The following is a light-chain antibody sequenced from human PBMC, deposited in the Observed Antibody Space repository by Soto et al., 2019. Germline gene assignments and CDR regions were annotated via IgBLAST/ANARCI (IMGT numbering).Light chain of an antibody. CDR2: DVT. J-gene: IGLJ1*01. CDR3: SSYTSSTSYV. Sequence: QSVLTQPASVSGSPGQSITISCTGTSSGVGGYDYVSWYQQHPGKAPKLMIYDVTNRPSGVSNRFSGSKSGNTASLTISGLQAEDEASYYCSSYTSSTSYVFGTGTKVTVL. V-gene: IGLV2-14*01. CDR1: SSGVGGYDY.